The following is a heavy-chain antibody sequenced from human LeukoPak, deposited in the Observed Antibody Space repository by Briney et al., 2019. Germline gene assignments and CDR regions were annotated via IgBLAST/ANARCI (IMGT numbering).Heavy chain of an antibody. CDR3: ATVCESIVVVPAAIRNYYYYMDI. V-gene: IGHV1-8*03. Sequence: ASVKVSCKASGYTFTSYDINWVRQATGQGLEWMGWMNPNSGNTGYAQKFQGRVTITRNTSISTAYMELSSLRSEDTAVYYCATVCESIVVVPAAIRNYYYYMDIWGKGTTVTVSS. J-gene: IGHJ6*03. D-gene: IGHD2-2*02. CDR1: GYTFTSYD. CDR2: MNPNSGNT.